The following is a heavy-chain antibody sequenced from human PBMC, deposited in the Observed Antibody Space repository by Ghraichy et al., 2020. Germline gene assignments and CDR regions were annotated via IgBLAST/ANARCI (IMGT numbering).Heavy chain of an antibody. Sequence: SVTVSCKASGFTFTSSAVQWVRQARGQRLEWIGWIVVGSGNTNYAQKFQERVTITRDMSTSTAYMELSSLRSEDTAVYYCAADDSSGWYGGGAYWGQGTLVTVSS. CDR3: AADDSSGWYGGGAY. V-gene: IGHV1-58*01. D-gene: IGHD6-19*01. CDR1: GFTFTSSA. J-gene: IGHJ4*02. CDR2: IVVGSGNT.